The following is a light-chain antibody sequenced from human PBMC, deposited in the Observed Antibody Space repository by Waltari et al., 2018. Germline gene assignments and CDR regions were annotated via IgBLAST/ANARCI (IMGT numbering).Light chain of an antibody. CDR2: HVA. J-gene: IGKJ1*01. CDR3: MQGSHWPPWT. V-gene: IGKV2-30*01. Sequence: DVVLTQSPLSLSVTLGQSASISCRSSQGLVDRDGNIFLNWFHQKAGQSPRRLIYHVANRDSGVPDRFSGRGSGTDFTLKISKVEAEDVGVYFCMQGSHWPPWTFGQGTKVEIK. CDR1: QGLVDRDGNIF.